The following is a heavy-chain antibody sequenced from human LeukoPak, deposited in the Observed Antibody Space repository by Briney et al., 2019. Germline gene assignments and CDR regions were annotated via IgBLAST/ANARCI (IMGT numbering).Heavy chain of an antibody. CDR1: GFSLSTSGVG. CDR2: IYWNDDK. V-gene: IGHV2-5*01. D-gene: IGHD6-13*01. Sequence: SGPTLVNPTQTLTLTCTFSGFSLSTSGVGVGWIRQPPGKALEWLALIYWNDDKRYSPSLKSRLTITKDTSKNQVVLTMTNMXXXXXXXXXXXXXXXXXSSSWYYFDYWGQGTLVTVSS. J-gene: IGHJ4*02. CDR3: XXXXXXXSSSWYYFDY.